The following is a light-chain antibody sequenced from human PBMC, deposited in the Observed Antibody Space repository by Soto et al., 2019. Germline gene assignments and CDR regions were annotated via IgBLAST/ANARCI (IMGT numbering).Light chain of an antibody. Sequence: QSALTQPASVSGSPGQSITICCTGTSSDVGGYNYVSWYQQHPGKVPKLIIYEVFRRPSGISNRFSGSKSGNTASLTISGLQAEDEADYYCCSYTTTSTYVFGGGTKVTVL. V-gene: IGLV2-14*01. J-gene: IGLJ2*01. CDR3: CSYTTTSTYV. CDR1: SSDVGGYNY. CDR2: EVF.